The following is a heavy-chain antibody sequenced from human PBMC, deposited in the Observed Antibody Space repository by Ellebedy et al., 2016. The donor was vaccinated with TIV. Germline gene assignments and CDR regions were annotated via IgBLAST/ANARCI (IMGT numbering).Heavy chain of an antibody. CDR2: ISWNSGSI. CDR1: GFTFDDYA. V-gene: IGHV3-9*01. Sequence: GGSLRLSXAASGFTFDDYAMHWVRQAPGKGLEWVSGISWNSGSIGYADSVKGRFTISRDNAKNSLYLQMNSLRAEDTALYYCAKDIEYYGSGTAIGDYYYGMDVWGQGTTVTVSS. D-gene: IGHD3-10*01. CDR3: AKDIEYYGSGTAIGDYYYGMDV. J-gene: IGHJ6*02.